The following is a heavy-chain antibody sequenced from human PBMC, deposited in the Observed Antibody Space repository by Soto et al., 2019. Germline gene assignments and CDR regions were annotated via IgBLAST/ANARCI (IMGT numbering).Heavy chain of an antibody. CDR2: ISTYNGKT. CDR3: ARGTYFDY. Sequence: ASVKVSCKASGYTFTTYNINWVRQAPGQGLEWMGWISTYNGKTDYAQNLQGRVTMTTDTSTSTAYMELRSLRSDDTAVYYCARGTYFDYWGRGTLVTVSS. J-gene: IGHJ4*02. V-gene: IGHV1-18*01. CDR1: GYTFTTYN.